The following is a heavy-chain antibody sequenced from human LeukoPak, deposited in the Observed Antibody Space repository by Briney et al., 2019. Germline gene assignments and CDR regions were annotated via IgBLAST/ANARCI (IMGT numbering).Heavy chain of an antibody. Sequence: SETLSLTCTVSGGSISSGSYYWSWIRQPAGKGLEWIGRIYTSGSTNYNPSPKSRVTISVDTSKNQFSLKLSSVTAADTAVYYCARDLDYYDSSGIPHWGQGTLVTVSS. CDR3: ARDLDYYDSSGIPH. J-gene: IGHJ4*02. V-gene: IGHV4-61*02. D-gene: IGHD3-22*01. CDR1: GGSISSGSYY. CDR2: IYTSGST.